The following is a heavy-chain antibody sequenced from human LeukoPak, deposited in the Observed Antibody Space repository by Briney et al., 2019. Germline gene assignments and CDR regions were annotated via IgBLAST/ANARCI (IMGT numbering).Heavy chain of an antibody. CDR1: GFTFNDFG. J-gene: IGHJ6*03. Sequence: GGSLRLSCAASGFTFNDFGMSWVRQAPGQGLEWLLAISGSGQSTYIGDPVKGRFTISRDNSKNTLYLQMNSLRAEDTAVYYCAKGHSSSPRYYYYMDVWGKGTTVTVSS. CDR2: ISGSGQST. V-gene: IGHV3-23*01. D-gene: IGHD6-6*01. CDR3: AKGHSSSPRYYYYMDV.